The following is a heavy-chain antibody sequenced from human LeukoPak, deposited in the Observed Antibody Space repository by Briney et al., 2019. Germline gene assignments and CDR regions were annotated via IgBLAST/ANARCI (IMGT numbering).Heavy chain of an antibody. CDR2: FDPEDGET. V-gene: IGHV1-24*01. Sequence: GASVKVSCKVSGYTLTELAMHWVRQAPRKGLEWMGGFDPEDGETIYAKKFQGRVTMTEDTPTDTAYMDLSSLGSEDTAVYYCATQARGYFYYWGQGTLVTVSS. CDR1: GYTLTELA. J-gene: IGHJ4*02. CDR3: ATQARGYFYY.